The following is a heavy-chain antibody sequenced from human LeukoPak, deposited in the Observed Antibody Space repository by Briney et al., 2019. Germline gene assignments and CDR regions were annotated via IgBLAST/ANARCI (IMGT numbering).Heavy chain of an antibody. CDR2: IYTSGST. J-gene: IGHJ6*03. Sequence: SETLSLTCALSVDSLSRYYWSWIRQPAGKGREWIGRIYTSGSTNHNTSRKSRVTMSVDTSKNQFSLKLSSVTAADTAVNYCARSAYYDFWSGYRAYYYYMDVWGKGTTVTVSS. V-gene: IGHV4-4*07. CDR1: VDSLSRYY. CDR3: ARSAYYDFWSGYRAYYYYMDV. D-gene: IGHD3-3*01.